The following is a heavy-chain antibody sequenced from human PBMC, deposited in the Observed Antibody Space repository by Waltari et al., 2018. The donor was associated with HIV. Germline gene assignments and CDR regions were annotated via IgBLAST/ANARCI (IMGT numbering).Heavy chain of an antibody. D-gene: IGHD3-10*01. CDR3: ARRGLYYFDS. Sequence: EVQLVQSGAEVKKPGESLKISCKGSGYRFSRYWIGWVRQMPGKGLEWMASIYPGDSDARYSPSSQGQVTISADQSIGTAYLQWSSLKASDTAMYYCARRGLYYFDSWGQGTLVTVSS. CDR2: IYPGDSDA. J-gene: IGHJ4*02. V-gene: IGHV5-51*03. CDR1: GYRFSRYW.